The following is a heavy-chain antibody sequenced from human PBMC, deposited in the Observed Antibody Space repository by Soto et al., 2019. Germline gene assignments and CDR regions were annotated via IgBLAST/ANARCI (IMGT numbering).Heavy chain of an antibody. CDR1: GYAFTVYY. D-gene: IGHD3-3*01. Sequence: ASVNVYCKAAGYAFTVYYMHWVRQAPRQGLEWMGWINPNSGGTNYAQKFQGWVTMTRDTSISTAYMELSRLRSDDTAVYYCARGNDFWSGRNNWFDPWGQGTLVTVSS. J-gene: IGHJ5*02. V-gene: IGHV1-2*04. CDR2: INPNSGGT. CDR3: ARGNDFWSGRNNWFDP.